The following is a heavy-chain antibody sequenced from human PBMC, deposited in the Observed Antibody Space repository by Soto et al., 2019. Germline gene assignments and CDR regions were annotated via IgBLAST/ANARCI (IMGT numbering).Heavy chain of an antibody. CDR3: ARVLAAVQDDSYYYYGMDV. D-gene: IGHD6-13*01. CDR2: ISAYNGNT. J-gene: IGHJ6*02. Sequence: QVQLVQSGAEVKKPGASVKVSCKASGYTFTSYGISWVRQAPGQGLEWMGWISAYNGNTNYAQKLQGRVTMTTDTSTSTAYMELRSLRSDDTAVYYCARVLAAVQDDSYYYYGMDVWGQGTTVTVSS. V-gene: IGHV1-18*01. CDR1: GYTFTSYG.